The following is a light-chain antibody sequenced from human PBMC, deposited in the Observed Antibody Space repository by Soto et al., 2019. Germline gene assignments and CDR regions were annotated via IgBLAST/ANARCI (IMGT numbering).Light chain of an antibody. Sequence: EIVLTQSPVTLSLSPGERATLSCRASQSVSSRYFAWYQQKPGQAPRLLIYAASSRAAGIPGRFSGSGSGTDFSLTISRLEPEDFAVYYCHQYASSRTFGPGTKVE. CDR1: QSVSSRY. CDR3: HQYASSRT. J-gene: IGKJ1*01. CDR2: AAS. V-gene: IGKV3-20*01.